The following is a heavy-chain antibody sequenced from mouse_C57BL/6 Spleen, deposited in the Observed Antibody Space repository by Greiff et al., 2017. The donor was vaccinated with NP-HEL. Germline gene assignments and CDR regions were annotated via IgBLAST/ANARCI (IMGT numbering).Heavy chain of an antibody. CDR1: GFTFTDYY. CDR3: ARYHYYYAMDY. V-gene: IGHV7-3*01. Sequence: EVQVVESGGGLVQPGGSLSLSCAASGFTFTDYYMSWVRQPPGKALEWLGFIRNKANGYTTEYSASVKGRFTISRDNSQSILYLQMNALRAEDSATYYCARYHYYYAMDYWGQGTSVTVSS. J-gene: IGHJ4*01. CDR2: IRNKANGYTT.